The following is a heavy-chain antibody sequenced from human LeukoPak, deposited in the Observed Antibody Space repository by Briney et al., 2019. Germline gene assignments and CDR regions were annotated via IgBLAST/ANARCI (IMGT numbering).Heavy chain of an antibody. CDR2: ISWNSGSI. D-gene: IGHD3-22*01. Sequence: GRSLRLSCAASGFTFDDYAMHWVRQAPGKGLEWVSGISWNSGSIGYADSVKGRFTISRDNAKNSLYLQMNSLRAEDTALYYCAKDIGVGCYDSSGLEGYFDYWGQGTLVTVSS. CDR1: GFTFDDYA. CDR3: AKDIGVGCYDSSGLEGYFDY. J-gene: IGHJ4*02. V-gene: IGHV3-9*01.